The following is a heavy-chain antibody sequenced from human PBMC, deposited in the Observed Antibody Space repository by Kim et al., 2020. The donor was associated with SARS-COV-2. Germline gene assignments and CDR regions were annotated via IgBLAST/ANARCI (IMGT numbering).Heavy chain of an antibody. J-gene: IGHJ4*02. Sequence: DADAVKGRFTNSMDNSKNTRYLQMSSLKTEETAVYYCARAGYSGHDYFAYWGQGTLVTVSS. D-gene: IGHD5-12*01. CDR3: ARAGYSGHDYFAY. V-gene: IGHV3-33*01.